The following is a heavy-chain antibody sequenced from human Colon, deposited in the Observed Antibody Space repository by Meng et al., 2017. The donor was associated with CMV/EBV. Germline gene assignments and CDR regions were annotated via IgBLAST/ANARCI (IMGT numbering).Heavy chain of an antibody. V-gene: IGHV5-51*01. J-gene: IGHJ4*02. CDR2: IYPGDSDT. D-gene: IGHD1-26*01. CDR1: GYIFTSYW. Sequence: GGSLRLSCKGSGYIFTSYWIGWVRQMPGKGLEWMGIIYPGDSDTKYSPSFQGHVTISADKSISTAYLQWNSLQASDTAMYYCVTRYGGSYYVLYWGQGTLVTVSS. CDR3: VTRYGGSYYVLY.